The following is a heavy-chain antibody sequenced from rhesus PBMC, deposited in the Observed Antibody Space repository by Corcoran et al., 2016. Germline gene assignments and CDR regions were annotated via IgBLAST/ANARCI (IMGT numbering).Heavy chain of an antibody. CDR1: GGSISSSY. J-gene: IGHJ4*01. Sequence: QLQLQESGPGLVQPSEPLSVTCAVSGGSISSSYWSWIRQAPGKGLEWIGYIYGSGSSTNYNPSLKSRVTLSVDTSKNQLSLKLSSGTTADTAVYYWARGNFDYWGQGVLVTVSS. CDR3: ARGNFDY. V-gene: IGHV4-169*01. CDR2: IYGSGSST.